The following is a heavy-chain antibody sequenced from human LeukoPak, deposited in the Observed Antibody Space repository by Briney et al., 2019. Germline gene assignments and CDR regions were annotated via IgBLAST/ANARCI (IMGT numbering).Heavy chain of an antibody. D-gene: IGHD6-13*01. J-gene: IGHJ4*02. Sequence: PSETLSLTCTVSGASISSYYWSWIRQPPGKGLEWIGYIYYSGSTNYNPSPKSRVTISVDTSKNQFSLKLNSVTAADTAVYYCARSRSSGWFLFDYWGQGTLVTVSS. CDR3: ARSRSSGWFLFDY. V-gene: IGHV4-59*01. CDR1: GASISSYY. CDR2: IYYSGST.